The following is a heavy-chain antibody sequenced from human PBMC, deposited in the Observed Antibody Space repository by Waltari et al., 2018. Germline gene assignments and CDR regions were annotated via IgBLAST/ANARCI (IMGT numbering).Heavy chain of an antibody. CDR1: GGSFSGYY. V-gene: IGHV4-34*01. CDR2: INHSGST. Sequence: QVQLQQWGAGLWKPSETLSLTCAVYGGSFSGYYWRWIRQAPGQGLEWIGEINHSGSTNYNPTLKSRVNIAVDTSKNQSTLKLSSVTAADTAVYYCARAPYCSSTSCYTPGYYYYGMDVWGQGTTVTVSS. J-gene: IGHJ6*02. CDR3: ARAPYCSSTSCYTPGYYYYGMDV. D-gene: IGHD2-2*02.